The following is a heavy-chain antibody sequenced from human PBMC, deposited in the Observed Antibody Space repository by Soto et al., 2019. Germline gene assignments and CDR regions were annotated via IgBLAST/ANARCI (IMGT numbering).Heavy chain of an antibody. CDR1: GFTFSNAW. CDR2: IKSKTDGGTT. Sequence: GGSLRLSCAASGFTFSNAWMSWVRQAPGKGLEWVGRIKSKTDGGTTDYAAPVKGRFTISRDDSKNTLYLQMNSLKTEDTAVYYCTTDHDYGDYDYYYMDVWGKGTTVTVSS. V-gene: IGHV3-15*01. CDR3: TTDHDYGDYDYYYMDV. J-gene: IGHJ6*03. D-gene: IGHD4-17*01.